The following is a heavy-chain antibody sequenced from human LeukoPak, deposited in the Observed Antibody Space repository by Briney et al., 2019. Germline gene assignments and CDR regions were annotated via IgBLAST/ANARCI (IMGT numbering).Heavy chain of an antibody. Sequence: SETLSLTCTVSGGSISSYYWSWIRQTPGKGLEWIGDIYYSGSTNYNPSLKSRVTISVDTSKNQFSLKLTSVTAADTAVYYCARFGSTTSTLYYFDYWGQGTLVTVSS. J-gene: IGHJ4*02. D-gene: IGHD2-2*01. CDR1: GGSISSYY. CDR2: IYYSGST. V-gene: IGHV4-59*01. CDR3: ARFGSTTSTLYYFDY.